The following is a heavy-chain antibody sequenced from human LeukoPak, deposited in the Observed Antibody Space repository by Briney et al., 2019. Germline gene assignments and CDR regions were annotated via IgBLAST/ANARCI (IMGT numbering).Heavy chain of an antibody. CDR3: ARGRRGYDFWSGYHNWFDP. CDR1: GGSFSGYY. Sequence: SETLSLTCAVYGGSFSGYYLSWIRQPPGKGLEWIGEINHSGSTNYNPSLKSRVTISVDTSKNQFSLKLSSATAADTAVYYCARGRRGYDFWSGYHNWFDPWGQGALVTVSS. D-gene: IGHD3-3*01. CDR2: INHSGST. J-gene: IGHJ5*02. V-gene: IGHV4-34*01.